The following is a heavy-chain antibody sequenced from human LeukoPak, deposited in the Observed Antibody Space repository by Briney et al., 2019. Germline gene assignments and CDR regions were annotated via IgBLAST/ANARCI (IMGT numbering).Heavy chain of an antibody. CDR2: IIPIFGTA. D-gene: IGHD6-6*01. V-gene: IGHV1-69*05. J-gene: IGHJ6*03. CDR3: ARDRVAAQDYYYYYMDV. CDR1: GGTFSSYA. Sequence: GASVKVSCKASGGTFSSYAISWVRQAPGQGLEWMGGIIPIFGTASYAQKFQGRVTITTDESTSTAYMELSSLRSEDTAVYYCARDRVAAQDYYYYYMDVWGKGTTVTVSS.